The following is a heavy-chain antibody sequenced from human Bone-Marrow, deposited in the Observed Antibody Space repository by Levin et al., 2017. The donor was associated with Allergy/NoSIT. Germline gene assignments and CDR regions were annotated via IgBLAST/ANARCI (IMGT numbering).Heavy chain of an antibody. J-gene: IGHJ2*01. V-gene: IGHV4-39*01. Sequence: SQTLSLTCTVSGDSISSSDHYWGWIRQPPGKGLEWIGNIYYAGNTYYNPSLKSLVTISVDTSKSQFSLKLNSVTAADTAVYYCARSPCSGGSCFYWYFDLWGRGTLVTVSS. CDR2: IYYAGNT. D-gene: IGHD2-15*01. CDR3: ARSPCSGGSCFYWYFDL. CDR1: GDSISSSDHY.